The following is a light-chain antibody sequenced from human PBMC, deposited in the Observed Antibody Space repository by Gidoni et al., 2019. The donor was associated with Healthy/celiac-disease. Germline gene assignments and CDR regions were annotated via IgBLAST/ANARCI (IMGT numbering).Light chain of an antibody. CDR1: QSVSSY. V-gene: IGKV3-11*01. J-gene: IGKJ4*01. CDR3: YQRSNWPRLT. CDR2: DAS. Sequence: EIVLTQSPATLSLSPGERATLSCRASQSVSSYLAWYQQKPGQAPRLLLDDASNRATGIPARFSGSGSGTDFTLTISSLVPEDFAAYYCYQRSNWPRLTFGGGTKVEIK.